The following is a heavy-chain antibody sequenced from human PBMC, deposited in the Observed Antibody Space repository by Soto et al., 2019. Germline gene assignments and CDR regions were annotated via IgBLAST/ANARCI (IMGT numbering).Heavy chain of an antibody. J-gene: IGHJ4*02. CDR2: IWYDGSKK. V-gene: IGHV3-33*08. D-gene: IGHD5-18*01. CDR3: ARADTATEKYYFDY. CDR1: GFTFSSYA. Sequence: PGGSLRLSCAASGFTFSSYAMHWVRQAPGKGLEWVAVIWYDGSKKYYADSVKGRFTISRDNSKNTLYLQMNSLRAEDTAVYYCARADTATEKYYFDYWGQGTLVTVSS.